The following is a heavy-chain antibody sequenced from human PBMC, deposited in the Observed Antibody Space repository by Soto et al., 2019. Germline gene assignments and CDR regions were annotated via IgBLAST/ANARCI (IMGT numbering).Heavy chain of an antibody. CDR2: ISYDGSNK. Sequence: GGSLRLSCAASGFTFSSYGMHWVRQAPGKGLEWVAVISYDGSNKYYADSVKGRFTISRDNSKNTLYLQMNSLRAEDTAVYYCAKDLGRYSYGRVDYWGQGTLVTVSS. V-gene: IGHV3-30*18. CDR1: GFTFSSYG. D-gene: IGHD5-18*01. CDR3: AKDLGRYSYGRVDY. J-gene: IGHJ4*02.